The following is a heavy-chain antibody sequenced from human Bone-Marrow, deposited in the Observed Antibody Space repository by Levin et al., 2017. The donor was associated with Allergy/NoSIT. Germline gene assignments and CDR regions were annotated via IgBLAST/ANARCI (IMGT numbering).Heavy chain of an antibody. V-gene: IGHV3-49*04. CDR2: IRSKAYGGTT. J-gene: IGHJ5*02. CDR3: TRSIIVVVTAPLLNWFDP. D-gene: IGHD2-21*02. Sequence: GGSLRLSCTASGFTFGDYAMSWVRQAPGKGLEWVGFIRSKAYGGTTEYAASVKGRFTISRDDSKSIAYLQMNSLKTEDTAVYYCTRSIIVVVTAPLLNWFDPWGQGTLVTVSS. CDR1: GFTFGDYA.